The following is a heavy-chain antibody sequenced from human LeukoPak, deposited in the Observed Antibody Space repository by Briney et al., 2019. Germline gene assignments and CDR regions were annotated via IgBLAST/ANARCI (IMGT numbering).Heavy chain of an antibody. J-gene: IGHJ4*02. V-gene: IGHV3-9*01. CDR2: ISWNSGSI. Sequence: PGGSLRLSCAASGFTFDDYAMHWVRQAPGKGLEWVSGISWNSGSIGYADSVKGRFTISRDNAKSSLYLQLNSLRAEDTAVYYCARDRRGFFDYWGQGTLVTVSS. D-gene: IGHD3-10*01. CDR1: GFTFDDYA. CDR3: ARDRRGFFDY.